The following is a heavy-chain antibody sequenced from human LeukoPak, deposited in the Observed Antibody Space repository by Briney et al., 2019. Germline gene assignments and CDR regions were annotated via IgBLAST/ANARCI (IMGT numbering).Heavy chain of an antibody. CDR2: ISGNSGST. CDR3: GKEAGPSSSSP. V-gene: IGHV3-23*01. D-gene: IGHD6-6*01. Sequence: GGSLRLSCAASGFTFSSYAMSWVRQAPGKGLEWVSGISGNSGSTYYADSAKGRFTISRDNSKNTLYLQMNSLRAEDTAVYYCGKEAGPSSSSPWGQGTLVTVSS. J-gene: IGHJ5*02. CDR1: GFTFSSYA.